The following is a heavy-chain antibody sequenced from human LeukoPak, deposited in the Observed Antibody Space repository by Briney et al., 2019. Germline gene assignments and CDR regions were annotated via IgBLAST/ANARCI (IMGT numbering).Heavy chain of an antibody. CDR1: GFTFSNYG. V-gene: IGHV3-23*01. J-gene: IGHJ4*02. Sequence: GGSLRLSCAASGFTFSNYGMSWVRQAPGKGLEWVSGISGSGGSTYYADSVKGRFTISRDNSKNTLFLQMNSLRAEDRAVYYCARDLVDNACDFWGQGTLVTISS. D-gene: IGHD2-8*01. CDR3: ARDLVDNACDF. CDR2: ISGSGGST.